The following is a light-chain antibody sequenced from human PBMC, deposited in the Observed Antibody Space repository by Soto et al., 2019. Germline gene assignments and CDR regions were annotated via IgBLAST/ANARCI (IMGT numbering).Light chain of an antibody. CDR3: QQNGRSPPWT. CDR2: GAS. Sequence: EIVFTQAPGPLSFSPGERATLSCRASQSVSSSYLAWYQQKPGQAPRLLIYGASSRATGIPDRFSGSGSGTDFTLTISRLEPEDFAVYYCQQNGRSPPWTFGQGTKVDIK. V-gene: IGKV3-20*01. J-gene: IGKJ1*01. CDR1: QSVSSSY.